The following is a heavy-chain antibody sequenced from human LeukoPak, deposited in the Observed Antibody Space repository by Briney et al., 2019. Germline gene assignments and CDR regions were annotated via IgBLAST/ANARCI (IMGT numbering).Heavy chain of an antibody. D-gene: IGHD6-13*01. Sequence: GGSLRLSRAASGFTFSSYAMHWVRQAPGKGLEWVAVISYDGSNKYYADSVKGRFTISRDNSKNTLYLQMNSLRAEDTAVYYCAREVGGIAAAGYFDYWGQGTLVTVSS. CDR1: GFTFSSYA. CDR2: ISYDGSNK. V-gene: IGHV3-30*04. CDR3: AREVGGIAAAGYFDY. J-gene: IGHJ4*02.